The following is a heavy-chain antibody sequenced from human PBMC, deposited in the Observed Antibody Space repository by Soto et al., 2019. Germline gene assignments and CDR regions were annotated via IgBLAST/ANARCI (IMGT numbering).Heavy chain of an antibody. D-gene: IGHD6-13*01. J-gene: IGHJ6*02. CDR3: ARDLEAAAGIPYYYHGMDV. CDR2: ISAYNGNT. CDR1: GYTFTSYG. V-gene: IGHV1-18*04. Sequence: ASVKVSCKASGYTFTSYGISWVRQAPGQGLEWMGWISAYNGNTNYAQKLQGRVTMTTDTSTSTAYMELRSLRSDDTAVYYCARDLEAAAGIPYYYHGMDVWGQGTTVTVSS.